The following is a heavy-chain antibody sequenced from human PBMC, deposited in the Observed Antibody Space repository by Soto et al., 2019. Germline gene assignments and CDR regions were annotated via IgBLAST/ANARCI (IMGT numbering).Heavy chain of an antibody. Sequence: SEALSLTCAVYGGAFSVYYWSWIRQPPGKGLEWIGEINHSGSTNYNPSLKSRVTISVDTPKNQFSLKLSSVTAADTAVYYCARVTTVTTGTTWFDPWGQG. CDR2: INHSGST. CDR3: ARVTTVTTGTTWFDP. V-gene: IGHV4-34*01. D-gene: IGHD4-17*01. CDR1: GGAFSVYY. J-gene: IGHJ5*02.